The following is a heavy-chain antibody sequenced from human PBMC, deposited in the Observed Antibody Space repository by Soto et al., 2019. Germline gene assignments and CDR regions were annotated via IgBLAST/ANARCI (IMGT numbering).Heavy chain of an antibody. V-gene: IGHV1-18*01. CDR2: ISAYNGNT. Sequence: ASVKVSCKASGYTFTSYGISWVRQAPGQGLEWMGWISAYNGNTNYAQKLQGRVTMTTDTSTSTAYMELRSLRSDDTAVYYCARIIAARPSVIYYYYMDVWGEGTTVTVSS. CDR3: ARIIAARPSVIYYYYMDV. J-gene: IGHJ6*03. CDR1: GYTFTSYG. D-gene: IGHD6-6*01.